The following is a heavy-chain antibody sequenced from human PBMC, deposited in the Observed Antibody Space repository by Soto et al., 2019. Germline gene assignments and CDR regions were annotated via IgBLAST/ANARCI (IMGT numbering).Heavy chain of an antibody. CDR2: ISYSGST. Sequence: PYETLSLTCHVSGGSMSSYYWPWLRQSPGRGLEWIGYISYSGSTYYNPSLKSRVTISADTSKNQFSLRLNSVIAADTAVYYCASFERYYESRGPSHWGQGTLVTVSS. D-gene: IGHD3-22*01. V-gene: IGHV4-59*01. CDR1: GGSMSSYY. CDR3: ASFERYYESRGPSH. J-gene: IGHJ4*02.